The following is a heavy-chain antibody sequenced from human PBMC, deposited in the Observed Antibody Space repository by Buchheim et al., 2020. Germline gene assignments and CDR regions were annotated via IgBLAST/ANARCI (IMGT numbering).Heavy chain of an antibody. CDR1: GGSISSGGYY. Sequence: QVQLQESGPGLVKPSQTLSLTCTVSGGSISSGGYYWSWIRQHPGKGLEWIGYIYYSGSTYYNPSLKSRVTISVDTFKNQFSLKLSSVTAADTAVYYCAREATLGYCSSTSCYIFPDYYYYYMDVWGKGTT. V-gene: IGHV4-31*03. CDR3: AREATLGYCSSTSCYIFPDYYYYYMDV. D-gene: IGHD2-2*02. J-gene: IGHJ6*03. CDR2: IYYSGST.